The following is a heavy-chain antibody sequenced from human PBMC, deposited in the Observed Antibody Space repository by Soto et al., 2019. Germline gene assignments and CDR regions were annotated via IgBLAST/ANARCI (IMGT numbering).Heavy chain of an antibody. J-gene: IGHJ4*02. CDR3: ARGKALYYFDY. Sequence: QVQLVESGGGVVQPGRSLRLYCAASGFTFSSYGMHWVRQAPGKGLEWVAVIWYDGSNKYYADSVKGRFTISRDNSKNTLYLQMNSLRAEDTAVYYCARGKALYYFDYWGQGTLVTVSS. D-gene: IGHD3-10*01. CDR1: GFTFSSYG. V-gene: IGHV3-33*01. CDR2: IWYDGSNK.